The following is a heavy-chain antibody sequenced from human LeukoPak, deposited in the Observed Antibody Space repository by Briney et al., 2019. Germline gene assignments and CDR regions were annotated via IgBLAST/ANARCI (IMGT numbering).Heavy chain of an antibody. CDR3: ARARGVGTMVRGEWYYFDY. CDR1: GGSLSGYY. V-gene: IGHV4-34*10. CDR2: INHSGNT. D-gene: IGHD3-10*01. Sequence: PSETLSLTCAVYGGSLSGYYWSWIRQPPGKGLEWIGEINHSGNTNYNPSLKSRVTMSVDTSKNHFYLKLSSVTAADTAVYYCARARGVGTMVRGEWYYFDYWGQGTLVTVSS. J-gene: IGHJ4*02.